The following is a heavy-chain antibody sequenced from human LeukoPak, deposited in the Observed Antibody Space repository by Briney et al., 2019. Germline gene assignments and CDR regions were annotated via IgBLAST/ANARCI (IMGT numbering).Heavy chain of an antibody. J-gene: IGHJ4*02. V-gene: IGHV4-4*09. CDR3: ARHLFREYSSPFDY. CDR2: IYTSGST. D-gene: IGHD6-6*01. CDR1: GGSISSYY. Sequence: SETLSLTCTVSGGSISSYYWSWIRQPPGKGLGWIGYIYTSGSTNYNPSLKSRVTISVDTSKNQFSLKLSSVTAADTAVYYCARHLFREYSSPFDYWGQGTLVTVSS.